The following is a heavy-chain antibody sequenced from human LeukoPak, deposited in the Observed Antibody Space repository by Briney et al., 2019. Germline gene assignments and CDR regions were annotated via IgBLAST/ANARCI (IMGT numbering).Heavy chain of an antibody. Sequence: VASVKVSCKASGGTFSSYAISWVRQAPGQGLEWMGGIIPIFGTANYAQKFQGRVTITADESTSTAYMELSSLRSEDTAVYYCARGPRDCSGGSCYSNNWFDPWGQGTLVTVSS. D-gene: IGHD2-15*01. CDR2: IIPIFGTA. CDR3: ARGPRDCSGGSCYSNNWFDP. J-gene: IGHJ5*02. CDR1: GGTFSSYA. V-gene: IGHV1-69*13.